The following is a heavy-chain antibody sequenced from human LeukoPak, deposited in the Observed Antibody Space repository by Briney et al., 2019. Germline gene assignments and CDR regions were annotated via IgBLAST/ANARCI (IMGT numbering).Heavy chain of an antibody. V-gene: IGHV3-13*01. Sequence: PGGSLRLSCAASGFTFSDHAMHWVRQAPGKGLEWVSAVGIAADTFYPDSVKGRFTISRDNSKNTLYLQMNSLRAEDTAVYYCAKSLYGGPQRGSDYWGQGTLVTVSS. D-gene: IGHD4-23*01. J-gene: IGHJ4*02. CDR1: GFTFSDHA. CDR2: VGIAADT. CDR3: AKSLYGGPQRGSDY.